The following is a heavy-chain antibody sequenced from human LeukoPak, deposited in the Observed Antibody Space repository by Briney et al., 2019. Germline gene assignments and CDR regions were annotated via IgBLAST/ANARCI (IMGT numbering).Heavy chain of an antibody. CDR2: IYYSGST. CDR1: GGSISSYY. CDR3: ARTLYRSGWYYFDY. J-gene: IGHJ4*02. Sequence: SETLSLTCTVSGGSISSYYWSWIRQPPGNGLEWIGYIYYSGSTNYNPSLKSRVTISVDTSKNQFSLKLSSVTAADTAVYYCARTLYRSGWYYFDYWGQGTLVTVSS. D-gene: IGHD6-19*01. V-gene: IGHV4-59*01.